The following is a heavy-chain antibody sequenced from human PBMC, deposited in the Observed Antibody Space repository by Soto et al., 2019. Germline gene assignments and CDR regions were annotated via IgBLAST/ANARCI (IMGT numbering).Heavy chain of an antibody. Sequence: PSETLSLTCSVSGGSINNTNYSWVWIRQPPGKGLEWIGEINHSGSTNYNPSLKSRVTISVDTSKNQFSLKLSSVTAADTAVYYCARGEWLLSTDAFDIWGQGTMVTVSS. CDR1: GGSINNTNYS. D-gene: IGHD3-3*01. J-gene: IGHJ3*02. CDR2: INHSGST. CDR3: ARGEWLLSTDAFDI. V-gene: IGHV4-39*07.